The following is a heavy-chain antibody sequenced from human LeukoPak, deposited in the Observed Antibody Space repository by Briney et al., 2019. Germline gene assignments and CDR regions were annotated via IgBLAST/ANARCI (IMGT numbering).Heavy chain of an antibody. J-gene: IGHJ4*02. D-gene: IGHD3-3*01. Sequence: PGRSLRLSCAASGFTFSNYGMHWVRQAPGKGLEWVAVISYDGSNKYYADSVKGRFTISRDNSKNTLYLQMNSLRAEDTAVYYCATGLPYDFWSGPSFDYWGQGTLVTVSS. V-gene: IGHV3-30*03. CDR1: GFTFSNYG. CDR3: ATGLPYDFWSGPSFDY. CDR2: ISYDGSNK.